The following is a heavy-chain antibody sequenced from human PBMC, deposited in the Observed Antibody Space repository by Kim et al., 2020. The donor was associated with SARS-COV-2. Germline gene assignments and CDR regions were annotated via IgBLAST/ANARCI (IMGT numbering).Heavy chain of an antibody. V-gene: IGHV3-9*01. CDR2: ISWNSGSI. CDR1: GFTFDDYA. CDR3: AKDISGWLQYAFDI. D-gene: IGHD5-12*01. J-gene: IGHJ3*02. Sequence: GGSLRLSCAASGFTFDDYAMHWVRQAPGKGLEWVSGISWNSGSIGYADSVKGRFTISRDNAKNSLYLQMNSLRAEDTALYYCAKDISGWLQYAFDIWGQGTMVTVSS.